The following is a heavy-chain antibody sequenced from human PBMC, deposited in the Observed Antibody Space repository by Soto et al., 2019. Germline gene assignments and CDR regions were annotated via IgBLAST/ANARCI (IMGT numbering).Heavy chain of an antibody. D-gene: IGHD3-10*01. CDR1: GFTFSSYS. J-gene: IGHJ4*02. Sequence: GSLRLSCAASGFTFSSYSMSWVRQAPGKGLEWVSGFRSGGDDDTTYYADSVRGRFTISRDNSKNTLFLQMNSLRAEDTAIYYCAKKVNSGSGSQFFDYWGQGTLVTVSS. CDR2: FRSGGDDDTT. CDR3: AKKVNSGSGSQFFDY. V-gene: IGHV3-23*01.